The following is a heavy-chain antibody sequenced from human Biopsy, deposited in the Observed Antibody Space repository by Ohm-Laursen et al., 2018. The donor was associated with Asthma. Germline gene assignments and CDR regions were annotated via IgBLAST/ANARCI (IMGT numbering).Heavy chain of an antibody. V-gene: IGHV4-39*07. CDR3: ARTGYISTWSIKNFNYYGMDV. Sequence: PSDTLSLTCSLSSGSGGYMRSGNYYWGWIRQPPGKGLEWIGSIYYSGTTNYNPSLESRVTISLDDSKNQFSLHLRSVTAADTAVYYCARTGYISTWSIKNFNYYGMDVWGQGTTVTVSS. J-gene: IGHJ6*02. D-gene: IGHD6-13*01. CDR1: SGSGGYMRSGNYY. CDR2: IYYSGTT.